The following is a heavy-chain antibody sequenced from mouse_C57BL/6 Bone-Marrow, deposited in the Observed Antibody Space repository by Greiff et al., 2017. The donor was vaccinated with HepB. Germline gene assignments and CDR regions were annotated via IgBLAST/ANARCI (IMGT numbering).Heavy chain of an antibody. J-gene: IGHJ2*01. CDR1: GFTFSSYA. D-gene: IGHD2-1*01. CDR3: ARGPFYYTLDY. V-gene: IGHV5-4*01. CDR2: ISDGGSYT. Sequence: EVHLVESGGGLVKPGGSLKLSCAASGFTFSSYAMSWVRQTPEKRLEWVATISDGGSYTYYPDNVKGRFTISRDNAKNNLYLQMSHLKSEDTAMYYCARGPFYYTLDYWGQGTTLTVSS.